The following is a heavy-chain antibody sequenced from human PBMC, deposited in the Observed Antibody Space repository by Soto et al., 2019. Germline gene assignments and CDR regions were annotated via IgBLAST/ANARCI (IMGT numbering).Heavy chain of an antibody. Sequence: EVQLVESGGGLVKPGGSLRLSCAASGFTFRSYSINWVRQAPGKGLEWVSSISGSSSFIYYADSVKGRFSISRDNAKNSLYLQMNSLRAEYTAVYYCARDWSSSDWFPHIDYWGQGTLVTVSS. J-gene: IGHJ4*02. D-gene: IGHD6-19*01. CDR3: ARDWSSSDWFPHIDY. V-gene: IGHV3-21*06. CDR1: GFTFRSYS. CDR2: ISGSSSFI.